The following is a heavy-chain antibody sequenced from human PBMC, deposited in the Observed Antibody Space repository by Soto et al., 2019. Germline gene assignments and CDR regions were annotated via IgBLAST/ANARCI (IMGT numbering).Heavy chain of an antibody. J-gene: IGHJ4*02. V-gene: IGHV4-61*01. Sequence: QVQLQESGPGLVKPSETLSLTCTVSGGSVSSGSYYWSWMRQTPGKGLEWIGHIYYSGTTNYNPSLKSRVTRSVDTSKNRFSLKLRSVTAADTAVYYCGQDAARKAAYDTPFVTGNWGQGTLVTVSS. D-gene: IGHD6-6*01. CDR2: IYYSGTT. CDR1: GGSVSSGSYY. CDR3: GQDAARKAAYDTPFVTGN.